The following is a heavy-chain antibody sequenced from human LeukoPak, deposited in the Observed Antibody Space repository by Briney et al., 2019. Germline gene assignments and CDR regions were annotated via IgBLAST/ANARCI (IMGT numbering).Heavy chain of an antibody. V-gene: IGHV3-53*01. D-gene: IGHD6-13*01. CDR3: ARDLSSRDAY. CDR1: GFTVSNNY. J-gene: IGHJ4*02. Sequence: GGSLRLSCAASGFTVSNNYMNWVRQAPGKGLEWVSVIYSGGNTYYADSVKGRFTISRDNSKNTLYLQMNSLRAEDTAMYYCARDLSSRDAYWGQGTPVTVSS. CDR2: IYSGGNT.